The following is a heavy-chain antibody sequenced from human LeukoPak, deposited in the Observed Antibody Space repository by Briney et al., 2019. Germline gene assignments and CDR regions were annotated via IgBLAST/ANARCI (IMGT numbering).Heavy chain of an antibody. J-gene: IGHJ4*02. CDR2: MSSGSRYI. V-gene: IGHV3-21*01. CDR3: ARDRPTDASRLFVVQ. Sequence: GGSLRLSCAASGFTFSSYSMTWVRQAPGKGLERVSSMSSGSRYIYYADSVRGRFTISRDNAKNSLYLLMNSLRVEDTAVYYCARDRPTDASRLFVVQWVQGTLVTVSS. CDR1: GFTFSSYS. D-gene: IGHD3-3*01.